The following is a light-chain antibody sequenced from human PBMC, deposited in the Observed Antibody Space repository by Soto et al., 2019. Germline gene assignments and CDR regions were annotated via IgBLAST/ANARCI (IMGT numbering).Light chain of an antibody. V-gene: IGKV3-15*01. J-gene: IGKJ1*01. CDR3: QQYNNWPLWT. CDR1: QSVSSN. Sequence: EIVMTQSPATLSVSPGERATLSCRASQSVSSNLAWYQQKPGQAPRLLIYGASTRATGIPARFSGSGSGTEFHLTISSLQSEDFAVYYCQQYNNWPLWTFGQGTKVEIK. CDR2: GAS.